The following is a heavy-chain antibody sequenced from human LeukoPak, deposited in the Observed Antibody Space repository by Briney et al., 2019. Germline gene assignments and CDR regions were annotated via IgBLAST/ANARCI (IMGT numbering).Heavy chain of an antibody. CDR3: ARRRFSYGDNDAFDI. CDR2: IYYSGGT. D-gene: IGHD5-18*01. J-gene: IGHJ3*02. CDR1: RGSLSSYY. Sequence: SETLSLTCTISRGSLSSYYWSWIRQSPGKVPEWIGYIYYSGGTNYNPSLRSRVTISVERSTNQFYLKGRSVTAADTAVYYCARRRFSYGDNDAFDIWGQGRMVTVSS. V-gene: IGHV4-59*08.